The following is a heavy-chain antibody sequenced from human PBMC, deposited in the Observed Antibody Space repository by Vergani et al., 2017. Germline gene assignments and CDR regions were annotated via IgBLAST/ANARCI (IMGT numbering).Heavy chain of an antibody. D-gene: IGHD2-15*01. J-gene: IGHJ4*02. CDR1: GFTFNSYR. CDR2: IRSDESRR. V-gene: IGHV3-30*02. Sequence: QVQLVESGGGVVQPGGSLRLSCAASGFTFNSYRMHWVRQAPGKGLGWVASIRSDESRRYYGDSMEGPFTISRDNSKNTLYLQMKTLRPEDTPVYYCAKEGGGCCRGVTCYPEYWGQGTLVIVSS. CDR3: AKEGGGCCRGVTCYPEY.